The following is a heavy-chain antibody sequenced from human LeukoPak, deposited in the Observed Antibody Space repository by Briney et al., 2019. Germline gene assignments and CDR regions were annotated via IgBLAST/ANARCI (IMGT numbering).Heavy chain of an antibody. D-gene: IGHD4-17*01. CDR3: ARGPYDYGEYIDY. V-gene: IGHV3-69-1*01. CDR1: GFPFSEYS. CDR2: IDSSSTI. Sequence: GSLRLSCAASGFPFSEYSMNWVRPAPGKGLEWVSYIDSSSTIYYADSVKGRFTISRDNAKNSLYLQLNSLRAEDTAVYYCARGPYDYGEYIDYWGQGTLVTVSS. J-gene: IGHJ4*02.